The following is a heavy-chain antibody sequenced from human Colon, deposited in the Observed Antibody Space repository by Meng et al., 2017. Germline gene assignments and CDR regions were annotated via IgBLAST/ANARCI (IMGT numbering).Heavy chain of an antibody. CDR1: GDSITSGGYY. CDR3: ARVVSLVVKGNWFDS. V-gene: IGHV4-31*03. Sequence: VHLLESGPGLVKPSQTLSLPCNVSGDSITSGGYYWSWIRQHPGKGLEWIGYIDHSGTTYDNPSLKTRLTMSVDTSKNQFSLKLTSVTAADTAVYYCARVVSLVVKGNWFDSWGQGTLVTVSS. D-gene: IGHD2-15*01. J-gene: IGHJ5*01. CDR2: IDHSGTT.